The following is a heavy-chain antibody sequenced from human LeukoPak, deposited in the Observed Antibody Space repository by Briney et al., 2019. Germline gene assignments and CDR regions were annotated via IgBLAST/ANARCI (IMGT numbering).Heavy chain of an antibody. CDR1: GGTFSSYA. CDR3: ARSPLDFWSGYYRGYYYYMDV. CDR2: IIPIFGTA. D-gene: IGHD3-3*01. V-gene: IGHV1-69*05. J-gene: IGHJ6*03. Sequence: AASVKVSCKASGGTFSSYAISWVRQAPGQGLEWMGGIIPIFGTANYAQKFQGRVTITTDESTSTAYMELSSLRSEDTAVYYCARSPLDFWSGYYRGYYYYMDVWGKGTTVTVSS.